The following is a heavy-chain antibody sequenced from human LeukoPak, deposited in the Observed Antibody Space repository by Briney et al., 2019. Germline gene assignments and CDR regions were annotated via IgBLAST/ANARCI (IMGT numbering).Heavy chain of an antibody. Sequence: PSETLSLTCTVSGGSISRYHRSWIRQPAGKGLEWIAHININEGPKYNPSLRSRVTISADTSRNQYSLKLSSVTAADTAVYYCARDGNSYGPDFDYWGQGTLVTVSS. CDR1: GGSISRYH. CDR3: ARDGNSYGPDFDY. J-gene: IGHJ4*02. V-gene: IGHV4-4*07. CDR2: ININEGP. D-gene: IGHD5-18*01.